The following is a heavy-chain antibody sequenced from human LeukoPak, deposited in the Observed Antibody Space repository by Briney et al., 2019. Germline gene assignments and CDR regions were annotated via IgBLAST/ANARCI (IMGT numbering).Heavy chain of an antibody. CDR3: AKEYCSGGRCYSGAFDI. V-gene: IGHV3-7*01. Sequence: GGSLRLSCTASGFLLRSYWMNWVRQAPGKGLEWVANIKDDGNEQYYVDSVEGRFTISRDNAEKSLFLHMNSLRPEDTAVYFCAKEYCSGGRCYSGAFDIWGQGTLVSVSS. CDR1: GFLLRSYW. D-gene: IGHD2-15*01. J-gene: IGHJ3*02. CDR2: IKDDGNEQ.